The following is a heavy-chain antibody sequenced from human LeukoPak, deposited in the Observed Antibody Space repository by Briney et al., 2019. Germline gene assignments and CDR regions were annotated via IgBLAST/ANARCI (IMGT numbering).Heavy chain of an antibody. CDR3: ARATYYYDSSGYYYDYYYGMDV. CDR1: GYTFTSYD. V-gene: IGHV1-8*01. CDR2: MNPNSGNT. D-gene: IGHD3-22*01. J-gene: IGHJ6*02. Sequence: ASVKVSCKASGYTFTSYDINWVRQATGQGLEWMGWMNPNSGNTGYAQKFQGRVTMTRKTSISTAYMELSSLRSEDTAVYYCARATYYYDSSGYYYDYYYGMDVWGQGTTVTVSS.